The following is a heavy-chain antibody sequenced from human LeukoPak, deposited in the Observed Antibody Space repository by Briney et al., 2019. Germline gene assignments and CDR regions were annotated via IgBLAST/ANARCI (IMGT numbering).Heavy chain of an antibody. CDR3: ARRGAYYYDSSGYYHDY. D-gene: IGHD3-22*01. Sequence: SETLSLTCTVSGYSISSGYYWGWIRQPPGKGLEWIGSIYHSGSTYYNPSLKSRVTISVDTSKNQFSLKLSSVTAADTAVYYCARRGAYYYDSSGYYHDYWGQGTLVTVSS. CDR1: GYSISSGYY. CDR2: IYHSGST. J-gene: IGHJ4*02. V-gene: IGHV4-38-2*02.